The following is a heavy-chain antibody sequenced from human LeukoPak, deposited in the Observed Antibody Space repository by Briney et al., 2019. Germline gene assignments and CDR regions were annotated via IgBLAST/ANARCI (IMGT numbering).Heavy chain of an antibody. J-gene: IGHJ4*02. Sequence: SVKVSCKASGGTFSSYAISWVRQAPGQGLEWMGRIIPIFGTANYAQKFQGRVTITTDESTSTAYMELSSLGSEDTAVYYCARASYYYDSSGYPTYFDYWGQGTLVTVSS. D-gene: IGHD3-22*01. CDR1: GGTFSSYA. CDR2: IIPIFGTA. CDR3: ARASYYYDSSGYPTYFDY. V-gene: IGHV1-69*05.